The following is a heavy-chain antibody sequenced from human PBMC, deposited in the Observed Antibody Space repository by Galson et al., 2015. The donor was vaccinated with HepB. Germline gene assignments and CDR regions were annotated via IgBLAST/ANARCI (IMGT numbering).Heavy chain of an antibody. D-gene: IGHD3-10*01. CDR3: AKDLGVRGEYYYYGMDG. Sequence: SLRLSCAAPGFTFSSYAMSWVRQAPGKGLEWVSAIGSDGSSTFYADSVKGRSTISRDNSGNTLYLQMNRLRAEDTAIYYCAKDLGVRGEYYYYGMDGWGQGTTVTVSS. V-gene: IGHV3-23*01. J-gene: IGHJ6*02. CDR1: GFTFSSYA. CDR2: IGSDGSST.